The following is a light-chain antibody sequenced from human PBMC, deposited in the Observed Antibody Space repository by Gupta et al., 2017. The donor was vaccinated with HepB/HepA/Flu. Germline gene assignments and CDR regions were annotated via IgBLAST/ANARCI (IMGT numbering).Light chain of an antibody. CDR1: QSVSSN. V-gene: IGKV3-15*01. Sequence: EIVMTQSPATLSVSPGERATLSCRASQSVSSNLAWYQQKPGQAPRLLIYGASTRDTGIPARFSGSGCGKEFTLTISSRQSEDFAVYYCQQYNNWPTWTFGQGTKVEIK. CDR3: QQYNNWPTWT. J-gene: IGKJ1*01. CDR2: GAS.